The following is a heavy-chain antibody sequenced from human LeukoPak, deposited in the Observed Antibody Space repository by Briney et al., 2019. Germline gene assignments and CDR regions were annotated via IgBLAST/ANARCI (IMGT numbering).Heavy chain of an antibody. CDR3: AKLAGATSGTDY. D-gene: IGHD1-26*01. CDR1: GFTFSNYA. V-gene: IGHV3-23*01. J-gene: IGHJ4*02. Sequence: GGSLRLSCAASGFTFSNYAMTWVRQAPGKGLEWVSTISDSGSTFYADSVKGRFTISRDNSKNTLFLQMNGLRADDTAVYYCAKLAGATSGTDYWGQGTLVSVSS. CDR2: ISDSGST.